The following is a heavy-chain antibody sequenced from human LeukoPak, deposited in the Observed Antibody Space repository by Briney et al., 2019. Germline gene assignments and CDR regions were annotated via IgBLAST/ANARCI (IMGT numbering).Heavy chain of an antibody. J-gene: IGHJ3*02. Sequence: GGSLRLSCAASGFTFSSYAMHWVRQAPGKGLEWVAVISYDGSNKYYADSVKGRFTISRDNSKNTLYLQMNSLRAEDTAVYYCARNSGSYYSNPDAFDIWGQGTMVTVSS. CDR2: ISYDGSNK. D-gene: IGHD1-26*01. CDR3: ARNSGSYYSNPDAFDI. V-gene: IGHV3-30-3*01. CDR1: GFTFSSYA.